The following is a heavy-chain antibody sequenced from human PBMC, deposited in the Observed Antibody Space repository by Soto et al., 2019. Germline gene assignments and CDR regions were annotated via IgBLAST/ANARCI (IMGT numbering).Heavy chain of an antibody. D-gene: IGHD5-12*01. CDR2: IYYSGST. CDR1: GGSISSSSYY. J-gene: IGHJ4*02. CDR3: ARTEGDIVATSLDY. Sequence: PSETLSLTCTVSGGSISSSSYYWGWIRQPPGKGLEWIGSIYYSGSTYYNPSLKSRVTISVDTSKNQFSLKLSSVTAADTAVYYCARTEGDIVATSLDYWGQGTLVTVSS. V-gene: IGHV4-39*01.